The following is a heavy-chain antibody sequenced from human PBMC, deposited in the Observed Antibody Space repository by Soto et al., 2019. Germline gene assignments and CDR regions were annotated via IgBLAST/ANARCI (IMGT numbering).Heavy chain of an antibody. J-gene: IGHJ4*02. V-gene: IGHV3-33*01. CDR2: IWYDGSNK. Sequence: GGSLRLSCAASGFTFSSYGMHWVRQAPGKGLGWVAVIWYDGSNKYYADSVKGRFTISRDNSKNTLYLQMNSLRAEDTAVYYCARGILLNYDILTGETIDYWGQGTLVTVSS. CDR3: ARGILLNYDILTGETIDY. D-gene: IGHD3-9*01. CDR1: GFTFSSYG.